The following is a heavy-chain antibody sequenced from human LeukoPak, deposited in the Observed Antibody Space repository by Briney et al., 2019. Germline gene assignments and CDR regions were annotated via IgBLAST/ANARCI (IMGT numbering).Heavy chain of an antibody. CDR3: ARAPYYYGSGSHSHSDY. CDR2: ISSSSSYI. CDR1: GFTFSSYS. D-gene: IGHD3-10*01. V-gene: IGHV3-21*01. Sequence: GGSLRPSCAASGFTFSSYSMNWVRQAPGKGLEWVSSISSSSSYIYYADSVKGRFTISRDNAKNSLYLQMNSLRAEDTAVYYCARAPYYYGSGSHSHSDYWGQGTLVTVSS. J-gene: IGHJ4*02.